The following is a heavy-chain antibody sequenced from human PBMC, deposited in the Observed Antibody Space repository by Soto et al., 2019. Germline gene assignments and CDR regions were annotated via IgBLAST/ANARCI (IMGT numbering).Heavy chain of an antibody. D-gene: IGHD5-12*01. Sequence: ASVKVSCKASGGTFSSYAISWVRQAPGQGLEWMGWINPNSGGTNYAQKFQGWVTTTRDTSISTAYMELSRLRSDDTAVYYCARDRGRDGYNFHYYYYYGMDAWGQGTTVTVSS. J-gene: IGHJ6*02. CDR1: GGTFSSYA. CDR3: ARDRGRDGYNFHYYYYYGMDA. V-gene: IGHV1-2*04. CDR2: INPNSGGT.